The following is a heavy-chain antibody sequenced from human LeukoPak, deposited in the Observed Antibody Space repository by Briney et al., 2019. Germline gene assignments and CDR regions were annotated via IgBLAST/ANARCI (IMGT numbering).Heavy chain of an antibody. CDR2: IDHSGST. CDR3: ARAPYDYDFWSGYQNY. CDR1: GGSFSGYY. D-gene: IGHD3-3*01. J-gene: IGHJ4*02. Sequence: SETLSLTCAVYGGSFSGYYWSWIRRPPGNGLELIVDIDHSGSTNYNPSAKSRVTISVDTSKNQFSLKLSSVTAAGTAVYYCARAPYDYDFWSGYQNYWGQGTLVTVSS. V-gene: IGHV4-34*01.